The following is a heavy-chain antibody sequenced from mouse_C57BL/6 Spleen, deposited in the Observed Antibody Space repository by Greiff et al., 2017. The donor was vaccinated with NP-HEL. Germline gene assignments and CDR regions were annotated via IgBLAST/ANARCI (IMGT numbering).Heavy chain of an antibody. V-gene: IGHV1-52*01. Sequence: VQLQQPGAELVRPGSSVKLSCKASGYTFTSYWMHWVKQRPIQGLEWIGNIDPSDSETHYNQKFKDKATLTVDKSSSTAYMQLSSLTSEDSAVYYCATDYSYAMDYWGQGTSVTVSS. J-gene: IGHJ4*01. CDR2: IDPSDSET. CDR1: GYTFTSYW. D-gene: IGHD2-12*01. CDR3: ATDYSYAMDY.